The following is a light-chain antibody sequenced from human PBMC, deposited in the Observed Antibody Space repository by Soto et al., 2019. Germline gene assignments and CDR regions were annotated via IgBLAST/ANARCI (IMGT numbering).Light chain of an antibody. V-gene: IGLV2-14*01. CDR3: SSYPSSSTRV. CDR2: EVS. CDR1: SSDVGGYNY. J-gene: IGLJ3*02. Sequence: QSALTQPASVSGSPGQSITISCTGTSSDVGGYNYVSWYQQHPGKAPKLMIYEVSNRPSGVSNRFSGSKSGNTASLTISGPQAEDEADYYCSSYPSSSTRVFGGGTKLTVL.